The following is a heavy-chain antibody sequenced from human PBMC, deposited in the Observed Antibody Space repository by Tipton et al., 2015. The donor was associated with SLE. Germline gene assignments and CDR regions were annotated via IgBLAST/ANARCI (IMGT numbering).Heavy chain of an antibody. D-gene: IGHD4-23*01. CDR2: IYDSGST. Sequence: TLSLTCTVSGDSISGHYRSWIRQPPGKGLEWIGYIYDSGSTSYNPSLKSRVTISEDTSKQQFSLKLTSLTAADTAVYYCARGGGANWFDPWGQGTLVTVSS. CDR3: ARGGGANWFDP. V-gene: IGHV4-59*08. CDR1: GDSISGHY. J-gene: IGHJ5*02.